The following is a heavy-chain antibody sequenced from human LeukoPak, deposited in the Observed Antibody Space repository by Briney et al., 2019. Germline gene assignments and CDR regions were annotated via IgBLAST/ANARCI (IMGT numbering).Heavy chain of an antibody. CDR2: IGVGGDT. V-gene: IGHV3-13*04. J-gene: IGHJ3*02. CDR1: GFTFSNYD. D-gene: IGHD4-11*01. CDR3: ARVNLYRSDSDYNDAFGI. Sequence: GGSLRLSCAASGFTFSNYDMHWVRQATGKGLEYVSAIGVGGDTYYSGSVKGRFTISRENAENSLYLQMNNLRVEDTAVYYCARVNLYRSDSDYNDAFGIWGQGTMVTVSS.